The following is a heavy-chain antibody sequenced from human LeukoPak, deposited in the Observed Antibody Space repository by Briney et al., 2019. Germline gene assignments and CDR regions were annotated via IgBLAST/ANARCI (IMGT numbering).Heavy chain of an antibody. J-gene: IGHJ4*02. CDR3: AKDGNGYNFNIRGHFDY. V-gene: IGHV7-4-1*02. D-gene: IGHD5-24*01. CDR2: INTNTGNP. Sequence: ASVKVSCKASGYTFTSYAMNWVRQAPGQGLEWMGWINTNTGNPTYAQGFTGRFVFSLDTSVSTAYLQISSLKAEDTAVYYCAKDGNGYNFNIRGHFDYWGQGTLVTVSS. CDR1: GYTFTSYA.